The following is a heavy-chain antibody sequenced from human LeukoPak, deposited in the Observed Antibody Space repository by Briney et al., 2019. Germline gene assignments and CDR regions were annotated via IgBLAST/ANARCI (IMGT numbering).Heavy chain of an antibody. V-gene: IGHV3-23*01. CDR1: GFTFSSYA. D-gene: IGHD5-18*01. CDR3: AKDRYSYTYQFDY. CDR2: ISGSGGST. J-gene: IGHJ4*02. Sequence: GGSLRLSCAASGFTFSSYAMSWVRQAPGKGLEGVSAISGSGGSTYYADSVKGRFTISRDNSKNTLYLQMNSLRAEDTAVYYCAKDRYSYTYQFDYWGQGTLVTVSS.